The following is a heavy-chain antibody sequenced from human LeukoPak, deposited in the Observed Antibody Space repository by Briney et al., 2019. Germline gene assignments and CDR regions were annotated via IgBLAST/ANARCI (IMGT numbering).Heavy chain of an antibody. V-gene: IGHV3-11*04. CDR1: GFTFRDYY. Sequence: GGSLRLSCAASGFTFRDYYMSWIRQAPGKGLEWISYISDRGSTIYYADSMKGRFTISRDNAKNSLYLQMNSLRAEDTAVYYCAREEYQLLRVFDHWGQGTLVTVSS. J-gene: IGHJ4*02. CDR3: AREEYQLLRVFDH. D-gene: IGHD2-2*01. CDR2: ISDRGSTI.